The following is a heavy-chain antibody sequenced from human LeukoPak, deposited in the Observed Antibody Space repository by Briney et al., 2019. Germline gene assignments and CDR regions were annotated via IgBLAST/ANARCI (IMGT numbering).Heavy chain of an antibody. CDR3: ASSNCSSTSCPAYYYYYYYMDV. D-gene: IGHD2-2*01. CDR1: GYTFTGYY. V-gene: IGHV1-2*02. Sequence: ASVKVSCKASGYTFTGYYLHWVRQAPGQGLEWMGWINPNSGGTNYAQKFQGRVTITRDTSISTAYMELSRLRSDDTAVYYCASSNCSSTSCPAYYYYYYYMDVWGKGTTVTVSS. CDR2: INPNSGGT. J-gene: IGHJ6*03.